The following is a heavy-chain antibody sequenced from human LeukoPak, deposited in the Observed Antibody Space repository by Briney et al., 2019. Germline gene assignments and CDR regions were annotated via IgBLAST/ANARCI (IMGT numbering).Heavy chain of an antibody. D-gene: IGHD3-3*01. CDR3: ALRFLEWPEYGVGFDY. V-gene: IGHV1-69*05. CDR2: IIPIFGTA. J-gene: IGHJ4*02. CDR1: GGTFSSYA. Sequence: SVKVSCKASGGTFSSYAISWVRQAPGQGLEWMGGIIPIFGTANYAQKFQGRVTITTDESTSTAYTELSSLRSEDTAVYYCALRFLEWPEYGVGFDYWGQGTLVTVSS.